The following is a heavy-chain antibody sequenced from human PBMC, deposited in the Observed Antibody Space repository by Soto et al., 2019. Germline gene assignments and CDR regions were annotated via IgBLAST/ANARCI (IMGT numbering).Heavy chain of an antibody. V-gene: IGHV4-59*08. Sequence: SETLSLTCTVSGGSISSYYWSWIRQPPGKGLEWIGYIYYSGSTNYNPSLKSRVTISVDTSKNQFSLKLSSVTAADTAVYYCARHEVLISGGYYYYYYMDVWGKGTTVTVS. CDR3: ARHEVLISGGYYYYYYMDV. CDR2: IYYSGST. CDR1: GGSISSYY. J-gene: IGHJ6*03. D-gene: IGHD3-3*01.